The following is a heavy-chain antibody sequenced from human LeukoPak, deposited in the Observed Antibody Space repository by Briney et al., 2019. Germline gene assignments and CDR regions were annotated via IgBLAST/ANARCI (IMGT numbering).Heavy chain of an antibody. J-gene: IGHJ4*02. CDR1: GFTFSSYA. D-gene: IGHD1-26*01. V-gene: IGHV3-30*04. CDR2: ISYDGSNK. CDR3: AREGVGATTEPGIRLGDY. Sequence: GGSQRLSCAASGFTFSSYAMHWVRQAPGKGLEWVAVISYDGSNKYYADSVKGRFTISRDNSKNTLYLQMNSLRAEDTAVYYCAREGVGATTEPGIRLGDYWGQGTLVTVSS.